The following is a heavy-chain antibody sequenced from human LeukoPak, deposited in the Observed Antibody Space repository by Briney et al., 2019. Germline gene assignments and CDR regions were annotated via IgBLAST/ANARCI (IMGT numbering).Heavy chain of an antibody. V-gene: IGHV1-2*02. Sequence: GASVKVSCKASGYTFTSYDINWVRQAPGQGLEWMGWINPNSGGTNYAQKFQGRVTMTRDTSISTAYMELSRLRSDDTAVYYCAREGVYYYGSGSYYKWGLDYWGQGTPVTVSS. J-gene: IGHJ4*02. CDR1: GYTFTSYD. CDR2: INPNSGGT. D-gene: IGHD3-10*01. CDR3: AREGVYYYGSGSYYKWGLDY.